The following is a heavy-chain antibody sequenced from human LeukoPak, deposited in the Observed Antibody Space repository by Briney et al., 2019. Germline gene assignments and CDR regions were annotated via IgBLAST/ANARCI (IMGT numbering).Heavy chain of an antibody. J-gene: IGHJ4*02. CDR3: ARTGSTVTMLYPFDH. CDR1: GGSIRSYY. CDR2: IYYSGST. Sequence: SSETLSLTCTASGGSIRSYYWSWIRQPPGKGLEWIGYIYYSGSTNYNPSLKSRVSISVDTSKNQFSLKLSSVTAADTAVYYCARTGSTVTMLYPFDHWGQGTLVTVSS. V-gene: IGHV4-59*01. D-gene: IGHD4-17*01.